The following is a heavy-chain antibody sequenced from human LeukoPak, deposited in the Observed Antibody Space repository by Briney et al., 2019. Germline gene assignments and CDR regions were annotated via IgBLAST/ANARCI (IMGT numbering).Heavy chain of an antibody. J-gene: IGHJ6*04. CDR2: IIPIFGTA. V-gene: IGHV1-69*13. CDR3: ATRKPAATIYYYYGMDV. Sequence: GASVKVSCKASGGTFSSYAISWVRQAPGQGLEWMGGIIPIFGTANYAQKFQGRVTITADESTSTAYMELSSLRSEDTAVYYCATRKPAATIYYYYGMDVWGKGTTVTVSS. CDR1: GGTFSSYA. D-gene: IGHD2-2*01.